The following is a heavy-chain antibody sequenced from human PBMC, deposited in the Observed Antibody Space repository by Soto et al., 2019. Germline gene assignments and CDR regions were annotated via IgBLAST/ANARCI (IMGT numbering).Heavy chain of an antibody. V-gene: IGHV4-34*01. Sequence: SETLSLTCAVYGGSFSGYYWSWIRQPPGKGLEWIGEINHSGSTNYNPSLKSRVTISVDTSKNQFSLKLSSVTAADTAVYYCARETANRETNAFDIWGQGTMVTVSS. J-gene: IGHJ3*02. CDR2: INHSGST. D-gene: IGHD7-27*01. CDR1: GGSFSGYY. CDR3: ARETANRETNAFDI.